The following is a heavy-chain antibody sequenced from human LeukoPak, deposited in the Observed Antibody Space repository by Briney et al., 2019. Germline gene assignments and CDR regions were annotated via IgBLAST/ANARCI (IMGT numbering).Heavy chain of an antibody. CDR3: ASHQEWQLPSGFDI. Sequence: GGSLRLPCAASGFTFSSYWMSWVRQAPGKGLEWVANIKQDGSEKYYVDSVKGRFTISRDNAKNSLDLQMNSLRAEDTAVYYCASHQEWQLPSGFDIWGQGTMVTVSS. CDR2: IKQDGSEK. V-gene: IGHV3-7*05. J-gene: IGHJ3*02. D-gene: IGHD2-15*01. CDR1: GFTFSSYW.